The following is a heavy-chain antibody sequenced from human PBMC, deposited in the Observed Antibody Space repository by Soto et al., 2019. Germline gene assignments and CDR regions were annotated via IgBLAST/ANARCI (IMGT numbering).Heavy chain of an antibody. CDR2: ILSDYNT. CDR1: GFTFSDYT. Sequence: EVQLLEFGGGLVQPGGSLTLSCAASGFTFSDYTMSWVRQAPGKVLECISVILSDYNTYYAGSVRGRFTISRDNSKNTLYLEMNSLRAEDTAVYYCARRTSGYFGYWGQGALVTVSS. V-gene: IGHV3-23*03. D-gene: IGHD6-19*01. CDR3: ARRTSGYFGY. J-gene: IGHJ4*02.